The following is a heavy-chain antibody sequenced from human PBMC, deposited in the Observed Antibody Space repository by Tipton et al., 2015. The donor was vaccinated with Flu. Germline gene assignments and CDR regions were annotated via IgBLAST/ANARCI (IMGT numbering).Heavy chain of an antibody. D-gene: IGHD3-10*01. V-gene: IGHV4-31*03. CDR1: GVSIISGGYY. CDR3: ARGSGSGTYVIFDY. CDR2: VYHSGSA. Sequence: TLSLTCTVSGVSIISGGYYWAWIRQHPRKGLEWIAHVYHSGSASYNPSLQSRVTMSVDTSKNQLSLKLSSVTAADTAMYFCARGSGSGTYVIFDYWGQGTLVTVSS. J-gene: IGHJ4*02.